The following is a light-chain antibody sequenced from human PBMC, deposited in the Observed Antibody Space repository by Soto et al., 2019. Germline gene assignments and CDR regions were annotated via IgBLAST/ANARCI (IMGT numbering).Light chain of an antibody. V-gene: IGKV3-15*01. J-gene: IGKJ3*01. CDR2: GPS. CDR1: ESISRN. Sequence: EIVMTQSPATLSVSPGERVTLSCRASESISRNLAWYQQKPGQAPRLLIYGPSSRDTGVPARFSGGGSGTEFTLSISSLQSEDSAVYFCQQYMNWPPLTFGPGTKVDV. CDR3: QQYMNWPPLT.